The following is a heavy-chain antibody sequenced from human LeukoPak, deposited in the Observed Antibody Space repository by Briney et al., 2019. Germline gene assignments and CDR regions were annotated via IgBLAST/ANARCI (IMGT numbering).Heavy chain of an antibody. J-gene: IGHJ4*02. CDR1: GFTFSSYA. CDR2: ITYSGGKT. D-gene: IGHD2-15*01. Sequence: GGSLRLSCAASGFTFSSYAMSWVRQAPGKGLEWVSAITYSGGKTNYADSVKGRFTIPRDNSRNTLYLQMNSLRADDTAIYYCAKDPPHSPFDYWGQGTLVTVSS. V-gene: IGHV3-23*01. CDR3: AKDPPHSPFDY.